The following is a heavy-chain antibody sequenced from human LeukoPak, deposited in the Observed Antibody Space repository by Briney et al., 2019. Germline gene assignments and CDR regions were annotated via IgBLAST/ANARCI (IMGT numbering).Heavy chain of an antibody. CDR1: GFTFSSYS. V-gene: IGHV3-21*04. D-gene: IGHD2-2*01. J-gene: IGHJ3*01. CDR3: ARLSSSSLGAFDL. Sequence: GGSLRLSCAASGFTFSSYSMNWVRQAPGKGLEWVSSISSSSSYIYYADSVKDRFTISRDNAKNSLYLQMNSLRAEDTAVYFCARLSSSSLGAFDLWGRGTMVTVSS. CDR2: ISSSSSYI.